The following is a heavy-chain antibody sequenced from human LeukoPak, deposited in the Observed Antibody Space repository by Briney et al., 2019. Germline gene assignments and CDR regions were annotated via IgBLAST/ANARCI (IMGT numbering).Heavy chain of an antibody. Sequence: GGSLRLSCAVSGFTFSTYDMSWVRQAPGKGLEWVSAISGSGGSTYYADSVKGRFTISRDNSKNTLYLQLKSLRAEDTAVYYCAKDSSSGTYFDYWGQGTLVTVS. D-gene: IGHD1-26*01. CDR1: GFTFSTYD. CDR2: ISGSGGST. CDR3: AKDSSSGTYFDY. V-gene: IGHV3-23*01. J-gene: IGHJ4*02.